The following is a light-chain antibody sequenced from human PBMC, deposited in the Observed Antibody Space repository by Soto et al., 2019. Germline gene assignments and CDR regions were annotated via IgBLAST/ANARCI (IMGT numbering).Light chain of an antibody. CDR2: DAS. J-gene: IGKJ5*01. V-gene: IGKV3-11*01. CDR3: QQRSNWPPH. Sequence: EIVLTQSPATLSLSPGERATLSCRASQSVSSYLAWYQQKPGQAPRLLIYDASNRATGIPARFSGSGSGTGFTLTISSLEPEDFAVYYCQQRSNWPPHFGQGTRLEIK. CDR1: QSVSSY.